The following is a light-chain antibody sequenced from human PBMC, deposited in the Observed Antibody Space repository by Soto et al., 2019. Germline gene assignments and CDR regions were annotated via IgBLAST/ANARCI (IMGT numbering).Light chain of an antibody. CDR1: HSLIYSDGNSY. V-gene: IGKV2-30*01. J-gene: IGKJ1*01. CDR2: KVS. Sequence: EVVMTQSPLSLSVTLGQPASISCKSSHSLIYSDGNSYLNWFQQRPGQSPRRLIYKVSNRDSGVSAGFIGSGSGTDFTLSISRVEADDVDLYFCMEGTHWPPWTCGQGTKVEIK. CDR3: MEGTHWPPWT.